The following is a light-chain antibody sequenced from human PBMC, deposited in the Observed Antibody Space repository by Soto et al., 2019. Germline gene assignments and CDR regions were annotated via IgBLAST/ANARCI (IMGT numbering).Light chain of an antibody. CDR1: QGIRHY. V-gene: IGKV1-27*01. CDR2: EAS. Sequence: DIQMTQSPSSLSASVGDRVTITCRASQGIRHYLAWYQQKPGKVPKLLIYEASNLQSGVPSRFSGSGSGTDFTLTISSLQPEDVATYYCQEYHSPPFTFGPGTKVDIK. J-gene: IGKJ3*01. CDR3: QEYHSPPFT.